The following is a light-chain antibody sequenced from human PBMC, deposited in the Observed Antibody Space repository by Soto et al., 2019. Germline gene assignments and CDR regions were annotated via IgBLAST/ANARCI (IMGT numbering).Light chain of an antibody. Sequence: DIQLTQYPSTLSASVGDRVTITCRASQSISIWLAWYQQKPGKAPKILIYKASSLESGVPSRFSGSGSGTEFTLTISSLQPDDFAPYSCQTYSPYTPTTFGLGTKLDI. J-gene: IGKJ1*01. CDR3: QTYSPYTPTT. CDR1: QSISIW. V-gene: IGKV1-5*03. CDR2: KAS.